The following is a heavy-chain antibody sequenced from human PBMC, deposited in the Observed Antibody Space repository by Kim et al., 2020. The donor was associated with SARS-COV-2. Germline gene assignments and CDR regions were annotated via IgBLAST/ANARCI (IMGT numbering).Heavy chain of an antibody. D-gene: IGHD3-9*01. J-gene: IGHJ4*02. CDR3: ARDYYDILTGTLYYFDY. V-gene: IGHV1-46*01. Sequence: SQGRVTMTTDTSTSTVYMELGSLRSEDTAVYYCARDYYDILTGTLYYFDYWGQGTLVTVSS.